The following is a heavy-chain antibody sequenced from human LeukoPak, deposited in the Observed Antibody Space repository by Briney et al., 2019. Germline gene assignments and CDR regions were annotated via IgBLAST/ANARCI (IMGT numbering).Heavy chain of an antibody. J-gene: IGHJ6*02. V-gene: IGHV1-46*01. D-gene: IGHD5-12*01. CDR2: IKDGGST. Sequence: ASVTVSCKASGYTFASYYMHWVRQAPGQGLEWMGVIKDGGSTRYAQKFQGRLTVTRDTSTSTVYMELSSLRSEDTAVYYCARDPGFRGSYYGMDIWGQGTTVTVSS. CDR3: ARDPGFRGSYYGMDI. CDR1: GYTFASYY.